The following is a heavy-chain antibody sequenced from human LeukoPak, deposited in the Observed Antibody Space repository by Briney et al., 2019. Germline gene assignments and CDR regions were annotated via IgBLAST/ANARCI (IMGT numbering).Heavy chain of an antibody. J-gene: IGHJ4*02. CDR3: AKGTMIVVVTNLFDY. CDR1: GFTFSSYA. D-gene: IGHD3-22*01. CDR2: ISGSGGST. V-gene: IGHV3-23*01. Sequence: GGSLRLSCAASGFTFSSYAMSWVGQAPGKGLEGVSAISGSGGSTYYADSVKGRFTISRDNSKNTLYLQMNSLRAEDTAVYYCAKGTMIVVVTNLFDYWGQGTLVTVSS.